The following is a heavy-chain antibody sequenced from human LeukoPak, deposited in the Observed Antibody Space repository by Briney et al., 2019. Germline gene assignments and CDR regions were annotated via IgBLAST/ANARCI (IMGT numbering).Heavy chain of an antibody. D-gene: IGHD6-19*01. CDR3: ARQGPLAVADPTNPIDY. Sequence: ASVKVSCKVSGYTLTELSMHWVRQAPGKGLEWMGGFDPEDGETIYAQKFQGRVTMTEDTSTDTAYMELSSLRSEDTAVYYCARQGPLAVADPTNPIDYWGQGTLVTVSS. CDR1: GYTLTELS. CDR2: FDPEDGET. J-gene: IGHJ4*02. V-gene: IGHV1-24*01.